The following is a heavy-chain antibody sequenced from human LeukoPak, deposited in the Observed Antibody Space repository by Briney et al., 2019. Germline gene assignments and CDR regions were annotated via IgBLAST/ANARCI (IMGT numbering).Heavy chain of an antibody. D-gene: IGHD4-17*01. J-gene: IGHJ5*02. V-gene: IGHV4-39*07. CDR1: GGSISSSSYY. CDR3: ARVRRGSTVTDNWFDP. Sequence: SETLSLTCTVSGGSISSSSYYWGWIRQPPGKGLEWIGSIYYSGSTYYNPSLKSRVTISVDTSKNQFSLKLSSVTAADTAVYSCARVRRGSTVTDNWFDPWGQGTLVTVSS. CDR2: IYYSGST.